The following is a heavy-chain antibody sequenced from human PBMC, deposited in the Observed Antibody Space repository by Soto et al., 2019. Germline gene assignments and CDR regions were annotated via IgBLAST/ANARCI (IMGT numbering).Heavy chain of an antibody. J-gene: IGHJ5*02. CDR3: ARGGPPTSNWFDP. D-gene: IGHD1-26*01. CDR2: IYSGGST. CDR1: GFTVSNNY. Sequence: EVQLVESGGGLVQPGGSLRLSWAASGFTVSNNYIKWGRQAPGKGLEWVSVIYSGGSTYYADSVKGRFTISRDNSKNTLYLQMNSLRAEDTAVYYCARGGPPTSNWFDPWGQGTLVTVSS. V-gene: IGHV3-66*01.